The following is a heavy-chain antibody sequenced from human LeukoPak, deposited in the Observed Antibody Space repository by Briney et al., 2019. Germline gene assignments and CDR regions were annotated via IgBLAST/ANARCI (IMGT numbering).Heavy chain of an antibody. D-gene: IGHD1-7*01. V-gene: IGHV4-39*01. Sequence: PSETLSLICTVSGGSISSSTYYWAWIRQPPGKGLEWIGSLYYSGSTYYNPSLKSRVTISVDTSKNQFALKLSSVTAADTAVYFCARRGTGATPYFDYWGQGTLVTVSS. J-gene: IGHJ4*02. CDR1: GGSISSSTYY. CDR2: LYYSGST. CDR3: ARRGTGATPYFDY.